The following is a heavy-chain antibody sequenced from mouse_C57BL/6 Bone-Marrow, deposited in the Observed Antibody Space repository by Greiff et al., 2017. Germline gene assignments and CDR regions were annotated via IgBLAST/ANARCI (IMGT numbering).Heavy chain of an antibody. V-gene: IGHV1-80*01. D-gene: IGHD2-3*01. J-gene: IGHJ2*01. Sequence: VQLVESGAELVKPGASVKISCKASGYAFSSYWMNWVKQRPGKGLEWIGQIYPGDGDTNYNGKFKGKATLTADKSSSTAYMQLSSLTSEDSAVYFCAMDGYYGYFDYWGQGTTLTVSS. CDR3: AMDGYYGYFDY. CDR1: GYAFSSYW. CDR2: IYPGDGDT.